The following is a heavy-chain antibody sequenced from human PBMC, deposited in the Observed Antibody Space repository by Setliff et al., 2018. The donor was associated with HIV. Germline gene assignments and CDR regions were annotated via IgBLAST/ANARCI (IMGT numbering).Heavy chain of an antibody. CDR1: GFTFGDYA. CDR2: TKYDGSES. Sequence: LRLSCTASGFTFGDYAMSWVRQASGKGLEWVSNTKYDGSESYYVDSVKGRFIASTDNAKNSLFLQMNSLRGEDTAVYYCAGSRGYFVKADWGQGTLVTVSS. J-gene: IGHJ4*02. D-gene: IGHD3-22*01. V-gene: IGHV3-7*01. CDR3: AGSRGYFVKAD.